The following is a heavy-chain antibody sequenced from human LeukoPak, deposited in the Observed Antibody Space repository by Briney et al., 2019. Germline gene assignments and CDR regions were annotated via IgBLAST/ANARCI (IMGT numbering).Heavy chain of an antibody. J-gene: IGHJ3*02. V-gene: IGHV3-11*04. CDR3: ARDKYDSSGWYAFDI. Sequence: GGSLRLSCAASGFTFSDYYMSWIRQAPGKGLEWVSYISSGDNTIYYADSVKGRFTMSRDNAKNSLYLQMNSLRAEDTAVYYCARDKYDSSGWYAFDIWGQGTMVTVSS. D-gene: IGHD3-22*01. CDR1: GFTFSDYY. CDR2: ISSGDNTI.